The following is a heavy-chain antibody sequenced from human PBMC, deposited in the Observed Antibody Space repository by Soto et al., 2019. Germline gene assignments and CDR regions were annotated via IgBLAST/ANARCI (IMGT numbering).Heavy chain of an antibody. CDR2: IYYSGST. CDR1: GGSISSSRYY. Sequence: PSETLSLTCTVSGGSISSSRYYWGWIRQPPGKGLEWIGSIYYSGSTYYNPSLKSRVTISVDTSKNQFSLKLSSVTAADTAVYYCARSEIMITFGGVIPRYFDYWGQGTLVTVSS. V-gene: IGHV4-39*01. J-gene: IGHJ4*02. CDR3: ARSEIMITFGGVIPRYFDY. D-gene: IGHD3-16*01.